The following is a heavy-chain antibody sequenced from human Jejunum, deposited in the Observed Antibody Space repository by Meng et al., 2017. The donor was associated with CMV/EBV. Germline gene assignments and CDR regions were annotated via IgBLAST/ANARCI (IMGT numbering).Heavy chain of an antibody. D-gene: IGHD3-22*01. CDR3: ARDNDGSSHYSQFDY. CDR1: GFPLNSYG. V-gene: IGHV3-33*01. J-gene: IGHJ4*02. CDR2: LWYDGSRK. Sequence: SGFPLNSYGIHWVRQFPGEGLEWVAVLWYDGSRKYFTDSVQGRFSISRDDSKNTVYLQMNSLRAEDTAVYYCARDNDGSSHYSQFDYWGQGTLVTVSS.